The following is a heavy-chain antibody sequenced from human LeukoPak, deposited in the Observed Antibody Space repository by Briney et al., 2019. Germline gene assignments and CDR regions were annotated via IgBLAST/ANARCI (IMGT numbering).Heavy chain of an antibody. V-gene: IGHV3-7*01. CDR1: GFTFSSYW. CDR3: AGDTVTGVDWFDP. D-gene: IGHD7-27*01. J-gene: IGHJ5*02. Sequence: GGSLRLSCAASGFTFSSYWMSWVRQAPGKGLEWVANINQDESEKYYVDSVKGRFTISRDNAKNSLYLQMNSLRADDTAVYFCAGDTVTGVDWFDPWGQGTLVTVSS. CDR2: INQDESEK.